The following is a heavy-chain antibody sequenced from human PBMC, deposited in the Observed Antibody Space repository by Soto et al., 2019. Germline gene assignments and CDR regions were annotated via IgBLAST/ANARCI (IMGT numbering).Heavy chain of an antibody. Sequence: QVQLVESGGGVVQPGRSLRLSCAASGFTFSNYGMHWVRQAPGKGLEWVTLIWYDGSYKYYADSVKGRFTISRDNSRDTLYLQMNSLRAEDTAVYYCAREGLGGTGSYYTWFDPWGQGTLVTVSS. CDR2: IWYDGSYK. D-gene: IGHD1-26*01. J-gene: IGHJ5*02. CDR1: GFTFSNYG. CDR3: AREGLGGTGSYYTWFDP. V-gene: IGHV3-33*01.